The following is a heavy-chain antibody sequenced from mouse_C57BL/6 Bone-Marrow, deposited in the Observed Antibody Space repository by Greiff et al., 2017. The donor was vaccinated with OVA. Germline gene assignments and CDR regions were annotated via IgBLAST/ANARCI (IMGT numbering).Heavy chain of an antibody. J-gene: IGHJ4*01. V-gene: IGHV1-26*01. CDR2: INPTNGGA. D-gene: IGHD2-4*01. CDR3: ARDLYYEGAIDY. CDR1: GYTFTDYY. Sequence: EVQLQQSGPELVKPGASVKISCKASGYTFTDYYMNWVKQSHGKSLEWIGDINPTNGGASYNQKIKGKATLTVDKCSSTAYMGLLSLTSEDSAVYYGARDLYYEGAIDYWGQGTSVTVSS.